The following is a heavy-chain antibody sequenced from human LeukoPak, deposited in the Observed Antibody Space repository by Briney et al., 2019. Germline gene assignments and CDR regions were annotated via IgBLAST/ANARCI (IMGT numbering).Heavy chain of an antibody. CDR2: IYPGDSDT. CDR3: ARGGDFGDPYAFDI. D-gene: IGHD3-10*01. V-gene: IGHV5-51*01. CDR1: GYSFTTYW. Sequence: GESQKISCKASGYSFTTYWIGWVRQMPGKGLEWMGIIYPGDSDTRYSPSFQGQVTISADKSINTAYLQWRSLKASDTAMYYCARGGDFGDPYAFDIWGQGTMVTVSS. J-gene: IGHJ3*02.